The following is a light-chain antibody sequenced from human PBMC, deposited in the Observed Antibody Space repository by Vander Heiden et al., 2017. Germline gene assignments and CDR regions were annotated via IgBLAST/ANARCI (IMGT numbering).Light chain of an antibody. V-gene: IGLV1-40*01. CDR2: GNS. Sequence: QSVLTQPPSVSGAPGQRVTISCTGSSSNIGAGYDVPWSQQLPGTAPKLLIYGNSNRPSGVPDRFSGSKSGTSASLAITGLQAEDEADYYCQSYDSSLSGVFGGGTKLTVL. J-gene: IGLJ3*02. CDR3: QSYDSSLSGV. CDR1: SSNIGAGYD.